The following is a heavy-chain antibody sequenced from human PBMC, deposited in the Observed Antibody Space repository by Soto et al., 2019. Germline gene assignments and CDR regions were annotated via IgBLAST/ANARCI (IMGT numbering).Heavy chain of an antibody. Sequence: QVQLQQWGAGLLKPSETLSLTCAVYGGSCSGYYWSWIRQPPGKGLEWIGEINHSGSTNYNPSLKSRVTISVDTSKNQFSLKLSSVTAADTAVYYCARSTAYDAFDIWGQGTMVTVSS. CDR3: ARSTAYDAFDI. CDR1: GGSCSGYY. J-gene: IGHJ3*02. CDR2: INHSGST. V-gene: IGHV4-34*01.